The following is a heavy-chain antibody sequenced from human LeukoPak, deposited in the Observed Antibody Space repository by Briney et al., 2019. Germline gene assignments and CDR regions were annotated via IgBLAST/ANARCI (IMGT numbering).Heavy chain of an antibody. CDR1: GFSFSNYW. V-gene: IGHV3-74*01. Sequence: GGSLRLSCAASGFSFSNYWMHWVRQAPGKVLVWVTRMNSDGSATYYADSVQGRFTISRDNAKNTLYLQMNSLRAEDTAMYFCPKGPNYFDSWGQGTLVTVSS. J-gene: IGHJ4*02. CDR2: MNSDGSAT. CDR3: PKGPNYFDS.